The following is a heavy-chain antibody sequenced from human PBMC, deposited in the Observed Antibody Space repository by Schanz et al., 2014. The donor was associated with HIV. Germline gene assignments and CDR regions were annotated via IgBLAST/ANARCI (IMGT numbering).Heavy chain of an antibody. V-gene: IGHV3-30*03. Sequence: QVQLVESGGGVVQPGRSLRLSCAASGLTFSSYGIHWVRQAPGKGLEWVAMISYDGSDKYYADSVKGRFTISRDNSKNTLYLQMNSLRAEDTAVYYCARSSGWRGFDYWGQGTLVTVSS. CDR3: ARSSGWRGFDY. CDR1: GLTFSSYG. J-gene: IGHJ4*02. D-gene: IGHD6-19*01. CDR2: ISYDGSDK.